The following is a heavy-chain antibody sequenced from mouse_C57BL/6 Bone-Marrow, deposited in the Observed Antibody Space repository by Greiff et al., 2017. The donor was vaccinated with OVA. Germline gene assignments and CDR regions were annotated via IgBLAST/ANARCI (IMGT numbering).Heavy chain of an antibody. CDR2: SRNKANDYTT. J-gene: IGHJ4*01. V-gene: IGHV7-1*01. CDR3: ARERIYYDYDGYAMDY. D-gene: IGHD2-4*01. Sequence: EVKVVESGGGLVQSGRSLRLSCATSGFTFSDFYMEWVRQAPGKGLEWIAASRNKANDYTTEYSASVKGRFIVSRDTSQSILYLQMNALRAEDTAIYYCARERIYYDYDGYAMDYWGQGTSVTVSS. CDR1: GFTFSDFY.